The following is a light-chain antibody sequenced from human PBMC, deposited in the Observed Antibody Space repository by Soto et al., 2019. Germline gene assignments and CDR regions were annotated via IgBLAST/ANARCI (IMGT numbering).Light chain of an antibody. CDR3: QQFSSYPLT. CDR1: QSVSTN. V-gene: IGKV3-15*01. CDR2: SAS. J-gene: IGKJ4*01. Sequence: EIVMTQSPAALSVSAGERATLSCRASQSVSTNLAWYQQKPGQAPRILIYSASSRDTGIPSRFSGSGSGTEFTLTISRLEPEDFAVYYCQQFSSYPLTFGGGTKVDIK.